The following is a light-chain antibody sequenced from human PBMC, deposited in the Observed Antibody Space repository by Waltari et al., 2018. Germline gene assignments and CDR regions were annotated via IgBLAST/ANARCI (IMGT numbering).Light chain of an antibody. Sequence: DILLTQSPPSLPVTLGQPASISCRSSQSLLHRNGNTFLNWFQQRPGQSPRRLIYKVSNRDSGVPDRFSGSGSGTDFTLRISRVEAEDVGVYYCMQGGAYWPYTFGQGTKLEIK. V-gene: IGKV2-30*02. J-gene: IGKJ2*01. CDR2: KVS. CDR1: QSLLHRNGNTF. CDR3: MQGGAYWPYT.